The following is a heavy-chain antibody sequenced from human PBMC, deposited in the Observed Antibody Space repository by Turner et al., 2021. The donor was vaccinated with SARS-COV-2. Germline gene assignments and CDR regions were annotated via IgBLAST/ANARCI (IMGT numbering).Heavy chain of an antibody. Sequence: EVKLVESGGGRVKHGGSLRLTCQASGFPLSSYSMNWVRQAPGKGLEWFSSISSSSSYIYYADSVKGRFTISRDNAKNSLYLQMNSLRAEDTAVYYCARVDYGDYGWAGDNYGMDVWGQGTTVTVSS. CDR3: ARVDYGDYGWAGDNYGMDV. V-gene: IGHV3-21*01. D-gene: IGHD4-17*01. CDR2: ISSSSSYI. J-gene: IGHJ6*02. CDR1: GFPLSSYS.